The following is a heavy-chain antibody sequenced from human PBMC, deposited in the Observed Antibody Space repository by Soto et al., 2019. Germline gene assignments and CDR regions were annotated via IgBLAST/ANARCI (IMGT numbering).Heavy chain of an antibody. Sequence: GASVKVSCKASGFTFTSSAVQWVRQARGQRLEWIGWIVVGSGNTNYAQKFQERVAITRDMSTSTAYMELSSLRSEDTAVYYCAAATRSSSWYRPTGWGQGTLVTVSS. D-gene: IGHD6-13*01. CDR2: IVVGSGNT. CDR1: GFTFTSSA. J-gene: IGHJ4*02. CDR3: AAATRSSSWYRPTG. V-gene: IGHV1-58*01.